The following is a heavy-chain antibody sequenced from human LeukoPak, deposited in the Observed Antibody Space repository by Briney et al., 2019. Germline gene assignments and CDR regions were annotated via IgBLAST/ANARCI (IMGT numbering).Heavy chain of an antibody. CDR2: INPNSGGT. V-gene: IGHV1-2*02. CDR3: ARSIAVADPFEY. J-gene: IGHJ4*02. Sequence: GASVKVSCKASGYTFTDYSMHWVRQAPGQGLEWMGWINPNSGGTNYAQKFQGRVTMTRDTSISTAYMELSRLRSDDTAVYYCARSIAVADPFEYWGQGTLVTVSS. D-gene: IGHD6-13*01. CDR1: GYTFTDYS.